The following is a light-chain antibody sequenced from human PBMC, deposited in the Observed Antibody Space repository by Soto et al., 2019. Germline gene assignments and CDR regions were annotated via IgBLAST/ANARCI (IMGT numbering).Light chain of an antibody. V-gene: IGKV1-5*03. J-gene: IGKJ4*01. Sequence: DSQMTQYPSTLSASVGDRVTITCRASHSISSWLAWYQQKPGKAPNLLISKASTLHSGVPPRFSGSGSGTEFTLTISSLQPDDFATYYCQQYESYPMTFGGGTQVEIK. CDR2: KAS. CDR1: HSISSW. CDR3: QQYESYPMT.